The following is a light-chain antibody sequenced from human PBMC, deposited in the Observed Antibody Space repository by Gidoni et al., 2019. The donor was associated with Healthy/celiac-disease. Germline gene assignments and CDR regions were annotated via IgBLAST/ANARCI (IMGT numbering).Light chain of an antibody. CDR3: QQRSTWLT. CDR2: EPS. CDR1: QSVGSY. Sequence: EIVLTQPPATLSLSQGERATLSRRASQSVGSYLAWHQQQPGQTPSLLIYEPSNRATGIPASFSGSGSATDVPLTISRLGHEDFAFYYCQQRSTWLTFGPGTKVDIK. V-gene: IGKV3-11*01. J-gene: IGKJ3*01.